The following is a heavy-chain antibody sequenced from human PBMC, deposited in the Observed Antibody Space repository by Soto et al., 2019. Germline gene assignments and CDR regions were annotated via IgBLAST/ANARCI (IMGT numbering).Heavy chain of an antibody. CDR2: IKPDGSEQ. Sequence: EVQLVESGGGLVQPGGSLRLSCAASEFTFDKYYMTWVRQAPGKGPEWVANIKPDGSEQYYVDSVKGRFTISRDNANNSLYRQMNSLRDEDTAVYFCARGNWNYYYGFDVWGQGTTVTVSS. D-gene: IGHD1-20*01. CDR1: EFTFDKYY. J-gene: IGHJ6*02. CDR3: ARGNWNYYYGFDV. V-gene: IGHV3-7*01.